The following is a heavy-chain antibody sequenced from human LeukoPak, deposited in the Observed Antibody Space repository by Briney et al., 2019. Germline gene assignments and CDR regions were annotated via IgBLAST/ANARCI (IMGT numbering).Heavy chain of an antibody. CDR1: GFTFSSYG. Sequence: GGSLRLSCAASGFTFSSYGMHWVRQAPGKGLEWVAVIWYDGSNKYYADSVKGRFTISRDNSKNTLYLQMNSLRAEDTAVYYCARDAETHYYDSSGYYSNWGQGTLVTVSS. D-gene: IGHD3-22*01. V-gene: IGHV3-33*01. J-gene: IGHJ4*02. CDR3: ARDAETHYYDSSGYYSN. CDR2: IWYDGSNK.